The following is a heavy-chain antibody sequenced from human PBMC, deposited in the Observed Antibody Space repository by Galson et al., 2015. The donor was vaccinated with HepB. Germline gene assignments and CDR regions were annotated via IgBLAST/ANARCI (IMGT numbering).Heavy chain of an antibody. D-gene: IGHD3-9*01. CDR3: ARESSYDILTGYYSWYFDL. Sequence: SLRLSCAASGFTVSSNYMSWVRQAPGKGLEWVSVIYSGGSTYYADSVKGRFTISRDNSKNTLYLQMNSLRAEDTAVYYCARESSYDILTGYYSWYFDLWGRCTLVTVSS. CDR1: GFTVSSNY. V-gene: IGHV3-53*01. J-gene: IGHJ2*01. CDR2: IYSGGST.